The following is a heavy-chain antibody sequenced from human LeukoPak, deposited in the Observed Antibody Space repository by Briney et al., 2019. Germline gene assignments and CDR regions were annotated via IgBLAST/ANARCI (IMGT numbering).Heavy chain of an antibody. CDR1: GGSISSYY. D-gene: IGHD3-10*01. Sequence: SETLSLTCTVSGGSISSYYWSWIRQPPGKGLEWVGYIYYSGSTNYNPSLKSRVTISVDKYKNQFSLKLTSVTAADTAVYYCASSYYYGSGIPRPLWFDPWGQGTLVTVSS. CDR2: IYYSGST. J-gene: IGHJ5*02. CDR3: ASSYYYGSGIPRPLWFDP. V-gene: IGHV4-59*01.